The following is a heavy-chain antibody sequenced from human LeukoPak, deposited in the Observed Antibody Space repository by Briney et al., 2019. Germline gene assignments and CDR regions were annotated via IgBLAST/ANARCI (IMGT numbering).Heavy chain of an antibody. Sequence: GGSLRLSCAASGITFNYYWMHWVRQAPGKGLVWVSRIDADGSSASYADSVKGRFTISRDNAKNTLYLQMNSLRAEDTAVYYCARGYYYGLWGQGTLVTVSS. V-gene: IGHV3-74*01. J-gene: IGHJ4*02. CDR2: IDADGSSA. D-gene: IGHD3-10*01. CDR3: ARGYYYGL. CDR1: GITFNYYW.